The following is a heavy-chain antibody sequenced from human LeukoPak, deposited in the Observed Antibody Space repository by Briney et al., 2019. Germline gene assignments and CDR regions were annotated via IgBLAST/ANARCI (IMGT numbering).Heavy chain of an antibody. D-gene: IGHD3-10*01. Sequence: GGSLRLSCAASGFTFTNAWMTWVRQAPGKGLEWVGRIKSNTDGGTTDYAAPVKGRFTISRDDSKNTLNLQMNSLKTEDTAVYYCTTFYYYGSGSYLVYWGQGTLVTVSS. CDR2: IKSNTDGGTT. V-gene: IGHV3-15*01. J-gene: IGHJ4*02. CDR1: GFTFTNAW. CDR3: TTFYYYGSGSYLVY.